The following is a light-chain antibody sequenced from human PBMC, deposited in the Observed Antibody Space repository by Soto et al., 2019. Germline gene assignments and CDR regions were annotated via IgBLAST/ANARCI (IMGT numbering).Light chain of an antibody. V-gene: IGKV3-20*01. Sequence: ENVLTQSPGTLSLSPGERATLSCRASQSVGNNYLAWYKQKPGQPPRLLIFDASNRATGIPDRFSGSGSGADFTLTINRLDPDDFAVFYCQQYATPPLTFGQGTKLEVK. CDR3: QQYATPPLT. CDR1: QSVGNNY. CDR2: DAS. J-gene: IGKJ1*01.